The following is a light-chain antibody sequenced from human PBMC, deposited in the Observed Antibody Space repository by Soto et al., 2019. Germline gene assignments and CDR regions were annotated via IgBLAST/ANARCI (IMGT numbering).Light chain of an antibody. CDR2: AAS. CDR1: QDIGNW. CDR3: QQAKAFPLT. J-gene: IGKJ4*01. Sequence: DIQMTQSPSSVSASVGDRVIINCRASQDIGNWLAWYQQKPGKAPNLLIYAASRLHSGVPSRFSGSGSGTDFTLTVYTLQPEDFATYYCQQAKAFPLTFGGGTQVEIK. V-gene: IGKV1D-12*01.